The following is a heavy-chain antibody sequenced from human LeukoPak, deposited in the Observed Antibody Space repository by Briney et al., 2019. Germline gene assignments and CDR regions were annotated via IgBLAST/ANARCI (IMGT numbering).Heavy chain of an antibody. D-gene: IGHD3-22*01. V-gene: IGHV4-59*08. CDR2: IYYSGST. CDR1: GGSISSYY. J-gene: IGHJ4*02. Sequence: TSETLSLTCTVSGGSISSYYWSWIRQPPGKGLEWIGYIYYSGSTNYNPSLKSRVTISVDTSKNQFSLKLSSVTAADTAVYYCARVRPEYYDSSGALDYWGQGTLVTVSS. CDR3: ARVRPEYYDSSGALDY.